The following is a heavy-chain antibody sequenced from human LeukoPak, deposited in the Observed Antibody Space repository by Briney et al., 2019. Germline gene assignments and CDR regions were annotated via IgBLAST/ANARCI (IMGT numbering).Heavy chain of an antibody. V-gene: IGHV5-51*01. J-gene: IGHJ4*02. CDR2: IYPGDSDT. D-gene: IGHD3-22*01. Sequence: GESLKISCKGSGYSFTSYWISWVRQMPGKGLEWMGIIYPGDSDTRYSPSFQGQVTISADKSISTAYLQWSSLKASDTAMYYCARLYYYDSSGYSLYTFDYWGQGTLVTVSS. CDR3: ARLYYYDSSGYSLYTFDY. CDR1: GYSFTSYW.